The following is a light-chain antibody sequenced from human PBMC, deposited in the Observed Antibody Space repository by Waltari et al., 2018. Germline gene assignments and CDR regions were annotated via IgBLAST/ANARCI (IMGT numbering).Light chain of an antibody. CDR2: DAS. J-gene: IGKJ2*01. CDR1: RDINNF. CDR3: QLYDDFPPYT. V-gene: IGKV1-33*01. Sequence: DIQMTQPPSSLSASVGDRGTISCQASRDINNFLNWYQQKPGKAPTLLIYDASNLEIGVPSRFSGRGSVTHFTLTITNVQPEDVATYYCQLYDDFPPYTFGQGTKLDIK.